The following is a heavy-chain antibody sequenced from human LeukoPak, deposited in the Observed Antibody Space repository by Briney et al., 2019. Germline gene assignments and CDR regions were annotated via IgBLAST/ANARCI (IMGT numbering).Heavy chain of an antibody. J-gene: IGHJ5*02. CDR3: ARDSSSSWPSNWFDP. Sequence: ASVKVSCKASGYTFTSYYMHWVRQAPGQGLKWMGIINPSGGSTSYAQKFQGRVTMTRDTSTSTVYMELSSLRSEDTAVYYCARDSSSSWPSNWFDPWGQGTLVTVSS. CDR2: INPSGGST. CDR1: GYTFTSYY. D-gene: IGHD6-13*01. V-gene: IGHV1-46*01.